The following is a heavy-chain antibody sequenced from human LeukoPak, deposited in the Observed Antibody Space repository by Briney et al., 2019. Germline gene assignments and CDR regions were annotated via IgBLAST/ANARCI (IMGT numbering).Heavy chain of an antibody. D-gene: IGHD3-3*01. V-gene: IGHV4-34*01. CDR2: INHSGST. CDR1: GGSISSYY. Sequence: SETLSLTCTVSGGSISSYYWSWIRQPPGKGLEWIGEINHSGSTNYNPSLKSRVTISVDTSKNQFSLKLSSVTAADTAVYYCARDKYYDFWSGYLARAGMDVWGQGTTVTVSS. J-gene: IGHJ6*02. CDR3: ARDKYYDFWSGYLARAGMDV.